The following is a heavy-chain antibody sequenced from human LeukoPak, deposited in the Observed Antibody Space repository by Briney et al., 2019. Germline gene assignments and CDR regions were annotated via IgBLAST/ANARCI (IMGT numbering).Heavy chain of an antibody. J-gene: IGHJ4*02. CDR1: GYSISSGYY. CDR3: ASFYY. Sequence: SETLSLTCVVSGYSISSGYYWGWIRQPPGKGLEWIASIYHSGSSYYNPSLKSRVTISVDTSKNQFSLKLSSVTAADTAVYYCASFYYWGQGTLVTVSP. CDR2: IYHSGSS. V-gene: IGHV4-38-2*01. D-gene: IGHD2/OR15-2a*01.